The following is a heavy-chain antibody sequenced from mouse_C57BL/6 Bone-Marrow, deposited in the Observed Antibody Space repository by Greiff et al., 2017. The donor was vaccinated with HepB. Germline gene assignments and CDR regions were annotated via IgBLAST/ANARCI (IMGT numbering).Heavy chain of an antibody. CDR1: GFTFSSYG. D-gene: IGHD2-4*01. J-gene: IGHJ3*01. Sequence: EVKLVESGGDLVKPGGSLKLSCAASGFTFSSYGMSWVRQTPDKRLEWVATISSGGSYTYYPDSVKGRFTISRDNAKNTLYLQMSSLKSEDTAMYYCASRLHGAWFAYWGQGLWSLSLQ. V-gene: IGHV5-6*01. CDR2: ISSGGSYT. CDR3: ASRLHGAWFAY.